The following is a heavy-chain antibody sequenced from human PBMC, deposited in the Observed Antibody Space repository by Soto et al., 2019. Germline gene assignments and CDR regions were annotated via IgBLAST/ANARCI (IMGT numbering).Heavy chain of an antibody. D-gene: IGHD3-3*01. CDR1: GYTFTSYY. CDR2: INPSGGST. V-gene: IGHV1-46*01. Sequence: GASVKVSCKASGYTFTSYYMHWVRQAPGQGXEWMGIINPSGGSTSYAQKFQGRVTMTRDTSTSTVYMELSSLRSEDTAVYYCARYAGAYYDFWSGYSNYFDYWGQGTLVTVSS. J-gene: IGHJ4*02. CDR3: ARYAGAYYDFWSGYSNYFDY.